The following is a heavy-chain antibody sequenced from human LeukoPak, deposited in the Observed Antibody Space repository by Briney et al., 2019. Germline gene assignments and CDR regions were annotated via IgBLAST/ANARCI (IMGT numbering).Heavy chain of an antibody. CDR2: TSYSGST. Sequence: SETLSLTCSVSGGSVSSSTYYWGWIRQPPGTGLEWIGSTSYSGSTYYNPSLKSRVTISVDTSKNQFSLKLTSVTAADTAVYYCARQESYDSSGYRYWGQGTLVTVSS. J-gene: IGHJ4*02. D-gene: IGHD3-22*01. CDR1: GGSVSSSTYY. CDR3: ARQESYDSSGYRY. V-gene: IGHV4-39*01.